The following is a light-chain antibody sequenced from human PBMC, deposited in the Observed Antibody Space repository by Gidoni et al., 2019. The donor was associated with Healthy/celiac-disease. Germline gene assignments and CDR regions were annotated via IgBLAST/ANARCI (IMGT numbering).Light chain of an antibody. Sequence: EIVLTQSPGTLSLSPGERASQSVSSSYLAWYQQKPGQAPRLLIYGASSRATDIPDRFSGSGSGTDFTLTISRLEPEDFAVYYCQQYGSSLTCXGXTKVEIK. CDR2: GAS. CDR3: QQYGSSLT. J-gene: IGKJ4*01. V-gene: IGKV3-20*01. CDR1: QSVSSSY.